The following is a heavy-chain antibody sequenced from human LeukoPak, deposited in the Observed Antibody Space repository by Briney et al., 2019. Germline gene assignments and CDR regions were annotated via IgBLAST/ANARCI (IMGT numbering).Heavy chain of an antibody. V-gene: IGHV3-23*01. CDR2: ISGSGGST. CDR3: ANEYCSSTSCYLKDRTYYFDY. D-gene: IGHD2-2*01. Sequence: PGGSLRLSCAASGFTFSSYAMSWVRQAPGKGLEWVSAISGSGGSTYYADSVKGRFTISRDNSNNTLYLQMNSLRAEDTAVYYCANEYCSSTSCYLKDRTYYFDYWGQGTLVTVSS. CDR1: GFTFSSYA. J-gene: IGHJ4*02.